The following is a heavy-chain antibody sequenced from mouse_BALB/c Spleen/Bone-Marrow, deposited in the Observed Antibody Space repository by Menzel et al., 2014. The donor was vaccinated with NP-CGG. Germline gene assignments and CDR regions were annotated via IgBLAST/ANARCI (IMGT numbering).Heavy chain of an antibody. D-gene: IGHD2-1*01. CDR1: GFNIKDYY. V-gene: IGHV14-4*02. Sequence: VQLQQSGAELVRSGASVKLSCTASGFNIKDYYMHWVKQRPEQGLEWIGCIDPENGDTEYAPKFQGKATMTADTSSNTAYLQLSSLTSEDTAVYYCNGNYYAMDYWGQGTSVTVSS. J-gene: IGHJ4*01. CDR3: NGNYYAMDY. CDR2: IDPENGDT.